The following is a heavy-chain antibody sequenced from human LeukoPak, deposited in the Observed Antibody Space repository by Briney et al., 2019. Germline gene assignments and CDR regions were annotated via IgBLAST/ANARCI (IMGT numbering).Heavy chain of an antibody. V-gene: IGHV4-30-4*01. D-gene: IGHD3-10*01. CDR1: GGSISSYY. J-gene: IGHJ6*02. CDR3: ARVPILLWFGELRGDGMDV. CDR2: IYYSGST. Sequence: PSETLSLTCTVSGGSISSYYWSWIRQPPGKGLEWIGYIYYSGSTYYNPSLKSRVTISVDTSKNQFSLKLSSVTAADTAVYYCARVPILLWFGELRGDGMDVWGQGTTVTVSS.